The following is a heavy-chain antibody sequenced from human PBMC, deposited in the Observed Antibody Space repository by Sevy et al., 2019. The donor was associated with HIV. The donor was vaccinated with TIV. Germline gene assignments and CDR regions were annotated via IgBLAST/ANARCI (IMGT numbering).Heavy chain of an antibody. CDR3: ARGPSSITARRSLFYYGMDV. Sequence: GGSLRLSCAASGFTFSNYWMSWVRQAPGKGLEWVANIKQDGNEKYYVHSVKGRFTISRDNAKNSLYLQMNSLRAEDTAVYYCARGPSSITARRSLFYYGMDVWGQGTTVTVSS. V-gene: IGHV3-7*01. J-gene: IGHJ6*02. D-gene: IGHD6-6*01. CDR2: IKQDGNEK. CDR1: GFTFSNYW.